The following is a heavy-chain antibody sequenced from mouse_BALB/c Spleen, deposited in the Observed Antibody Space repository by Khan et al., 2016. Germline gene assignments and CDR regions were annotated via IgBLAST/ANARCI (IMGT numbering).Heavy chain of an antibody. V-gene: IGHV2-2*02. CDR3: ATYGNAWFAY. Sequence: QVQLKQSGPGLVQPSQSLSITCTVSGFSLTSYGVHWVRQSPGTGLEWLGVIWSGGSTDYNAAFISRLSISKDNSKSQVFFKMNSLQANDTAIYYCATYGNAWFAYWGQGTLVTVSA. CDR1: GFSLTSYG. CDR2: IWSGGST. D-gene: IGHD2-1*01. J-gene: IGHJ3*01.